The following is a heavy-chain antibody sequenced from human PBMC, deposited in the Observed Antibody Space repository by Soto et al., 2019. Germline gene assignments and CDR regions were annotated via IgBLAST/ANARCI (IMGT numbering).Heavy chain of an antibody. CDR2: IYHSGSA. V-gene: IGHV4-31*03. D-gene: IGHD4-17*01. J-gene: IGHJ6*02. CDR3: ARDQEVNYADYGGSDYYYGMDV. CDR1: GVSISSGGYY. Sequence: SETLSLTCTDSGVSISSGGYYWTWIRHNPGKGLEWIGYIYHSGSAYYNPSLKSRVTISVDTSKNQFSLKLSSVTAADTAVYYCARDQEVNYADYGGSDYYYGMDVWGQGTTVTV.